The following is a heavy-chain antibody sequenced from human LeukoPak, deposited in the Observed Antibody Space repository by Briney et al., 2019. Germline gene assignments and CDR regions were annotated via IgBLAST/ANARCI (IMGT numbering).Heavy chain of an antibody. V-gene: IGHV3-30*02. D-gene: IGHD6-13*01. CDR1: GFSFSSYG. CDR3: AKENSSSWNGNDAFDI. J-gene: IGHJ3*02. Sequence: PGGSLRLSCAGSGFSFSSYGMHWVRQAPGKGLEWMAFIRSDGSNKYYADSVKGRFTISRDNAKNSLYLQMNSLRAEDMALYYCAKENSSSWNGNDAFDIWGQGTMVTVSS. CDR2: IRSDGSNK.